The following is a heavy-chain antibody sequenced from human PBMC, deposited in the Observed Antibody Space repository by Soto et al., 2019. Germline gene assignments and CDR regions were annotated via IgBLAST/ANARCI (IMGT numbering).Heavy chain of an antibody. V-gene: IGHV1-46*01. CDR2: IDTRGGSA. J-gene: IGHJ3*02. Sequence: QAQLVQSGAEVKKPGASANISCKASGYTFTRYNIHWVRQAAGQGLEWMGIIDTRGGSADYTQRFQGRVTMIRDTYTGTVDMELSSLGSEDTAVYYCARDLPRDLVRGSFDIWGHGTMVTVSS. CDR3: ARDLPRDLVRGSFDI. D-gene: IGHD3-10*01. CDR1: GYTFTRYN.